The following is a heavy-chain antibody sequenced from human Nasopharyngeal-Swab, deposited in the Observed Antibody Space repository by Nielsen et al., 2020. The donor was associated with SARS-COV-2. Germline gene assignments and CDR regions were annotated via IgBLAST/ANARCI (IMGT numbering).Heavy chain of an antibody. Sequence: GSLRLSCAASGFTFSSYAMHWVRQAPGKGLEWVAVISYDGSNKYYADSVKGRFTISRDNSKNTLYLQMNSLRAEDTAVYYCARDGPSTYYYYGMDVWGQGTTVTVSS. CDR3: ARDGPSTYYYYGMDV. V-gene: IGHV3-30*04. CDR2: ISYDGSNK. D-gene: IGHD5/OR15-5a*01. CDR1: GFTFSSYA. J-gene: IGHJ6*02.